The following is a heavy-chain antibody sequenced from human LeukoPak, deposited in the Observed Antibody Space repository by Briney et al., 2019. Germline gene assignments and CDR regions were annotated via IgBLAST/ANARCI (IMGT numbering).Heavy chain of an antibody. Sequence: SETLSLTCTVSGGSISSYYWSWIRQPPGKGLEWIGYIHYSGSTNYNPSLKSRVTISVDTSKNQFSLKLSSVTAADTAVYYCARDRVGAYDYWGQGTLVTVSS. V-gene: IGHV4-59*01. J-gene: IGHJ4*02. CDR1: GGSISSYY. CDR3: ARDRVGAYDY. CDR2: IHYSGST. D-gene: IGHD1-26*01.